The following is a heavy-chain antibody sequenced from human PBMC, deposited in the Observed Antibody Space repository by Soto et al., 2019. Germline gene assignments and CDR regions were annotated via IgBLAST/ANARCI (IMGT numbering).Heavy chain of an antibody. D-gene: IGHD3-16*01. CDR2: IYYTGGT. CDR1: GGSVSGTSYY. CDR3: ARDLRLPVDLGGYYYYGMDV. J-gene: IGHJ6*02. V-gene: IGHV4-61*01. Sequence: SETLSLTCTVSGGSVSGTSYYWTWIRQPPGKGLEWIGYIYYTGGTNYSPSLKSRVTISVDTSKNQFSLNLSSVTAADTAVYYCARDLRLPVDLGGYYYYGMDVWGQGTTVTVSS.